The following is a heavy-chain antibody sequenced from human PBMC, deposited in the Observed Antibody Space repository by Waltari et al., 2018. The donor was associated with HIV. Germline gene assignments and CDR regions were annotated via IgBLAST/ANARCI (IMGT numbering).Heavy chain of an antibody. V-gene: IGHV3-23*01. Sequence: EVQLLESGGGLVQPGGSLRLSCAASGFTFSSYAMSWVRQAPGKGLEWVSAISGSGGSTYSANSVKGRFTISRDTSKTTLYLQMNSLRAEDTAVYYCAKPGDSSGYATLTGDYFDYWGQGTLVTVSS. D-gene: IGHD3-22*01. J-gene: IGHJ4*02. CDR2: ISGSGGST. CDR3: AKPGDSSGYATLTGDYFDY. CDR1: GFTFSSYA.